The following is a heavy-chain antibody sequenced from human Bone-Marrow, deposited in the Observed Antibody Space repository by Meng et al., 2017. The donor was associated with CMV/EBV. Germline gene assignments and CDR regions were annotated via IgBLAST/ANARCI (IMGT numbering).Heavy chain of an antibody. Sequence: QVQLVQSGAEVKKPGASVKVSCKASGYTFTSYDINSVRRAAGQGLEWMGWMNPNSGNTDYAQKFQGRVTMTRNISKSTAYMDLSSLRSEDTAVYYCATGVADFEYWGQGTLVTVSS. CDR3: ATGVADFEY. J-gene: IGHJ4*02. D-gene: IGHD6-19*01. CDR2: MNPNSGNT. V-gene: IGHV1-8*01. CDR1: GYTFTSYD.